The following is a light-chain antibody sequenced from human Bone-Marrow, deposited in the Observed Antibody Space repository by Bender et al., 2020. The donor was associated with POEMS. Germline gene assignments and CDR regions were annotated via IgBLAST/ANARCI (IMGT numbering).Light chain of an antibody. CDR3: QAPDSSGSSRV. CDR1: KLGDRY. CDR2: EDF. J-gene: IGLJ3*02. V-gene: IGLV3-1*01. Sequence: SYELTQSPSVSVSPGQTASITCSGDKLGDRYASWYQQRPGQSPVLVIYEDFKRPTGTPERFSGSSSGSTLTLTINGVQAEDEADYYCQAPDSSGSSRVFGGGTKLTVL.